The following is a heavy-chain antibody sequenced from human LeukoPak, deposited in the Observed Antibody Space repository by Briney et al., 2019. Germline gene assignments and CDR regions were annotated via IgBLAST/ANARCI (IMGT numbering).Heavy chain of an antibody. V-gene: IGHV3-21*06. CDR3: PWSLSGHFPNRRY. J-gene: IGHJ4*02. CDR2: ISSSSTYK. Sequence: GGSLRLSCAVPGVTLSTGGMTWGGQAPGKGLEWVSSISSSSTYKYYADSVKGRFTISRDKAKNTLYLLLHSLRAEAIAVYSCPWSLSGHFPNRRYWGQGTLVTVSS. D-gene: IGHD2-8*01. CDR1: GVTLSTGG.